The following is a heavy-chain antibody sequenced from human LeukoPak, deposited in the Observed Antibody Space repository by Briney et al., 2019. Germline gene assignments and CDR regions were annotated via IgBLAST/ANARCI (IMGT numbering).Heavy chain of an antibody. J-gene: IGHJ4*02. CDR1: GYTSTTHD. Sequence: ASVEVSCKASGYTSTTHDINWVRQATGQGLEWLGWMSPNSGDTGYAQKFQGRVTMTSDSSISTAYMELSSLRSEDTAIYYCVRTPPNWGFDYWGQGTLVTVSS. D-gene: IGHD7-27*01. V-gene: IGHV1-8*01. CDR3: VRTPPNWGFDY. CDR2: MSPNSGDT.